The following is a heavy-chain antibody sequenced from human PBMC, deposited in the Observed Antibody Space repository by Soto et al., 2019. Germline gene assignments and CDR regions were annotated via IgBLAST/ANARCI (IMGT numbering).Heavy chain of an antibody. Sequence: EVQLVQSGAEVKKSGESLRISCKGSGYSFTSYWISWVRQMPGKGLEWMGRIDPSDSYTNYSPSFQGHVTISADKSISTAYLQWSSLKASDTAMYYCARHGSGSYYMGWFDPWGQGTLVTVSS. V-gene: IGHV5-10-1*01. CDR1: GYSFTSYW. J-gene: IGHJ5*02. CDR3: ARHGSGSYYMGWFDP. CDR2: IDPSDSYT. D-gene: IGHD3-10*01.